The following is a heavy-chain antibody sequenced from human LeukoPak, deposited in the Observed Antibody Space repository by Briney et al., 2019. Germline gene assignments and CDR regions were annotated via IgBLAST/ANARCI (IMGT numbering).Heavy chain of an antibody. V-gene: IGHV4-39*07. CDR3: ARGRSHPKGYSYGSASPYYYYGMDV. D-gene: IGHD5-18*01. CDR1: GDSISSGSYY. CDR2: INHSGST. J-gene: IGHJ6*02. Sequence: SETLSLTCTVSGDSISSGSYYWGWIRQPPGKGLEWIGEINHSGSTNYNPSLQSRVTISVDTSKNQFSLKLSSVTAADTAVYYCARGRSHPKGYSYGSASPYYYYGMDVWGQGTTVTVSS.